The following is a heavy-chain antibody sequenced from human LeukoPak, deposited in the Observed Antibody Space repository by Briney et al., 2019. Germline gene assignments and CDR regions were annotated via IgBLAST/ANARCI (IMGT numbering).Heavy chain of an antibody. V-gene: IGHV4-38-2*02. Sequence: SEALSLTCTVSGYSISSGYYWGWIRPPPGKGLEWIGSIYHSGSTYYNPSLKSRVTISVDTSKNQFSLKLSSVTAADTAVYYCARAYDFWSGYYNTGNWFDPWGQGTLVTVSS. CDR2: IYHSGST. CDR3: ARAYDFWSGYYNTGNWFDP. D-gene: IGHD3-3*01. J-gene: IGHJ5*02. CDR1: GYSISSGYY.